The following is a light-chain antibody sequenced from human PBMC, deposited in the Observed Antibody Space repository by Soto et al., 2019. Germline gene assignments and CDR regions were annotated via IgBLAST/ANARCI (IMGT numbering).Light chain of an antibody. Sequence: DIVMTQSPLSLPVTPGEPASISCMSSQSLIHSNGYNYLAWFLQKAGQSPQLLIYLGSSRAAGVPDRFSGSGSGTDFTLQISRVEAEDVGVYYCMQLLQTPLTFGGGTKVDI. CDR2: LGS. V-gene: IGKV2-28*01. CDR1: QSLIHSNGYNY. J-gene: IGKJ4*01. CDR3: MQLLQTPLT.